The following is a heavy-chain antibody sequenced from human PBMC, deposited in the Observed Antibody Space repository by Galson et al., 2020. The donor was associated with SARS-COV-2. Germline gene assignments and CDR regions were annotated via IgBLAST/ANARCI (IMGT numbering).Heavy chain of an antibody. Sequence: GGSLRLSCAASGFTFSDYYMSWIRQAPGKGLAWVSYISSSGSTIYYADSVKGRFTISRDNAKNSLYLQMNSLRAEDTAVYYCARATSGWYSPSYYYYYYMDVWGKGTTVTISS. CDR2: ISSSGSTI. CDR1: GFTFSDYY. CDR3: ARATSGWYSPSYYYYYYMDV. J-gene: IGHJ6*03. V-gene: IGHV3-11*04. D-gene: IGHD6-19*01.